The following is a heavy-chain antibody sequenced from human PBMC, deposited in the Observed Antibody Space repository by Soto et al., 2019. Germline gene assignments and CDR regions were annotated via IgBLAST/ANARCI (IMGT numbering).Heavy chain of an antibody. D-gene: IGHD1-26*01. V-gene: IGHV4-39*01. CDR2: IYYSGST. CDR1: GGSISSSSYS. J-gene: IGHJ6*02. CDR3: ARPREELDPSGGMDV. Sequence: SGPLSLTCTVSGGSISSSSYSWGWIRQPPGKGLEWIGSIYYSGSTYYNPSLKSRVTISVDTSKNQFSLKLSSVTAADTAVYYCARPREELDPSGGMDVWGQGTTVTVSS.